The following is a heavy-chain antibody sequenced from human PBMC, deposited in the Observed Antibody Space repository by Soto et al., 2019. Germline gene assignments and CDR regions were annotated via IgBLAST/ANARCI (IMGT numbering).Heavy chain of an antibody. D-gene: IGHD6-19*01. CDR1: GFTFSDYY. Sequence: QVQLVESGGGLVKPGGSLRLSCAASGFTFSDYYMSWIRQAPGKGLEWVSYISSSGSTIYYGDSVKVRFTISRDTAKNSLYLQMNSLRAEDTAVYDCAREAEGGGAVAAIDYWGQGTLVTVSS. CDR2: ISSSGSTI. CDR3: AREAEGGGAVAAIDY. V-gene: IGHV3-11*01. J-gene: IGHJ4*02.